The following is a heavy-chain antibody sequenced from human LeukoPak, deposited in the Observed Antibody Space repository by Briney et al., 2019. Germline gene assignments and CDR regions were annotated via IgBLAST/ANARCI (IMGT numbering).Heavy chain of an antibody. J-gene: IGHJ6*04. D-gene: IGHD6-13*01. CDR2: IRYDGSNK. Sequence: GGSLRLSCAASGFTFSSYGMHWVRQAPGKGLEWVAFIRYDGSNKYYADSVKGRFTISRDNSKNTLYLQMNILRADDTAVYYCAKDAGGIAAAGTGMDVWGKGTTVTISS. CDR1: GFTFSSYG. V-gene: IGHV3-30*02. CDR3: AKDAGGIAAAGTGMDV.